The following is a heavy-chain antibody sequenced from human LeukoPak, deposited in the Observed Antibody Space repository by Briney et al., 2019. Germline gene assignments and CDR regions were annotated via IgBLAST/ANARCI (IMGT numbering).Heavy chain of an antibody. Sequence: ASVKVSCKASGYTFTSYGISWVRQAPGQGLEWMGWISAYNGNTNYAQKLQGRVTMTTDTSTSTAYMELRSLRSEDTAVYYCARGQEWSGYYLDYYYYMDVWGKGTTVTVSS. CDR2: ISAYNGNT. D-gene: IGHD3-3*01. CDR3: ARGQEWSGYYLDYYYYMDV. J-gene: IGHJ6*03. CDR1: GYTFTSYG. V-gene: IGHV1-18*01.